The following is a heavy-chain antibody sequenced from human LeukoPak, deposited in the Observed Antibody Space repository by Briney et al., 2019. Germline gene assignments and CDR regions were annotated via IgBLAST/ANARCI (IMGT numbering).Heavy chain of an antibody. CDR2: ISGHQGNT. CDR1: GYTFTNYG. D-gene: IGHD5-12*01. J-gene: IGHJ4*02. Sequence: ASVKVSCKASGYTFTNYGITWVRQAPGQGLEWMGWISGHQGNTKYAQNFQGRVTMTIDTSTSTAYMDLRSLRSDDTAIYFCARSDLATITARPFEYWGQGTLVAVSS. V-gene: IGHV1-18*01. CDR3: ARSDLATITARPFEY.